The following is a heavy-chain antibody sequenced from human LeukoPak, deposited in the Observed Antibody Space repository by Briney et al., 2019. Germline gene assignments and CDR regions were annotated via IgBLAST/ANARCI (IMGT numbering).Heavy chain of an antibody. CDR1: GFTFSSYG. J-gene: IGHJ4*02. CDR2: IWYDGSNK. Sequence: GGSLRLSCAASGFTFSSYGMHWVRQAPGKGLEWVAVIWYDGSNKNYADSVKGRFTISRDNSKNTLYLQMNSLRAEDTAVYYCAASGDLNNNWGQGTLVTVSS. CDR3: AASGDLNNN. D-gene: IGHD2-21*02. V-gene: IGHV3-33*01.